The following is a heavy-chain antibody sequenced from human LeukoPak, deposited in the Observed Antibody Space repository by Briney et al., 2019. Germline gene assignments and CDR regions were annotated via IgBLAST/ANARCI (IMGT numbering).Heavy chain of an antibody. D-gene: IGHD3-10*01. J-gene: IGHJ4*02. CDR3: ARKGSKSSHFDY. V-gene: IGHV4-61*05. Sequence: PSETLSLTCTVSGGSISSSSYYWGWIRQPPGKGLEWIGYIYYSGSTNYNPSLKSRVTISVDTSKNQFSLKLSSVTAADTAVYYCARKGSKSSHFDYWGQGTLVTVSS. CDR2: IYYSGST. CDR1: GGSISSSSYY.